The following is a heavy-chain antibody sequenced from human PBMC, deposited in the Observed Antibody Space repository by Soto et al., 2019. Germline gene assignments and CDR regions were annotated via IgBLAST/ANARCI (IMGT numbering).Heavy chain of an antibody. CDR2: ISYDGSNK. D-gene: IGHD6-19*01. Sequence: QVQLVESGGGVVQPGRSLRLSCAASGFTFSSYGMHWVRQAPGKGLEWVAVISYDGSNKYYADSVKGRFTISRDNXKNTLYLQMNSLRAEDTAVYYCAKVDSSGWYWFDPWGQGTLVTVSS. CDR3: AKVDSSGWYWFDP. J-gene: IGHJ5*02. CDR1: GFTFSSYG. V-gene: IGHV3-30*18.